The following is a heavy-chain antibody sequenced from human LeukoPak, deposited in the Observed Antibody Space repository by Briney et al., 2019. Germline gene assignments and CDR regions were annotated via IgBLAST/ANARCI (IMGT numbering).Heavy chain of an antibody. CDR2: INPNSGGT. J-gene: IGHJ5*02. V-gene: IGHV1-2*02. Sequence: ASVKVSCKASGYTFTGYYMHWVRQAPGQRLEWVGWINPNSGGTNYAQKFQGRVTMTRDTSISTAYMELSRLRSDDTAVYYCARETTVITGNWFDPWGQGTLVTVSS. CDR1: GYTFTGYY. D-gene: IGHD4-17*01. CDR3: ARETTVITGNWFDP.